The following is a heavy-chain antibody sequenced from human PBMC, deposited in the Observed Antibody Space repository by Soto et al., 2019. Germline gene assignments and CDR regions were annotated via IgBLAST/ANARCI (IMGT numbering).Heavy chain of an antibody. Sequence: PSETLSLTCAVSGGSISSSNWWSWVRQPPGKGLEWIGEIYHSGSTNYNPSLKSRVTISVDKSKNQFSLKLSSVTAADTAVYYCASREWLSREYYYHGMDVWGQGTTVTVSS. V-gene: IGHV4-4*02. CDR2: IYHSGST. D-gene: IGHD3-3*01. CDR3: ASREWLSREYYYHGMDV. J-gene: IGHJ6*02. CDR1: GGSISSSNW.